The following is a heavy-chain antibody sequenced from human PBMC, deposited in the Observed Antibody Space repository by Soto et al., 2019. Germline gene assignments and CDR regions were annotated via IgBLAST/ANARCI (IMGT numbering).Heavy chain of an antibody. Sequence: ASVKVSCKASGYTFTSYGISWVRQAPGQGLEWMGWISAYNGSTNYAQKLQGRVTMTTDTSTSTAYMELRSLRSDDTAVYYCARDAHCSSTSCYNWFDPWGQGTLVTVSS. CDR2: ISAYNGST. D-gene: IGHD2-2*01. J-gene: IGHJ5*02. V-gene: IGHV1-18*01. CDR3: ARDAHCSSTSCYNWFDP. CDR1: GYTFTSYG.